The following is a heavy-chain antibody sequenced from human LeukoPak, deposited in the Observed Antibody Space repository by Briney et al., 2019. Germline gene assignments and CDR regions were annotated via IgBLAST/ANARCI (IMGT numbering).Heavy chain of an antibody. V-gene: IGHV4-59*01. J-gene: IGHJ5*02. CDR2: IYYSGST. CDR3: ARVSSKPPHIWFDP. CDR1: GDSISSYY. D-gene: IGHD4-11*01. Sequence: SETLSLTCTVSGDSISSYYWSWIRQPPGKGLEWVGYIYYSGSTNYNPSLKSRVTISVDTSKNQFSLKLSSVTAADTAVYYCARVSSKPPHIWFDPWGQGTLVTVSS.